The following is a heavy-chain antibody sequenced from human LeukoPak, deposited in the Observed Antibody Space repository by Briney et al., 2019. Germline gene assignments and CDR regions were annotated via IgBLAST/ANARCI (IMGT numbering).Heavy chain of an antibody. CDR2: IKQDGSEK. V-gene: IGHV3-7*03. J-gene: IGHJ4*02. CDR3: AREFIAAAGLGD. CDR1: GFTFSNYW. Sequence: PGGSLRLSCAASGFTFSNYWMSWIRQAPGKGLEWVANIKQDGSEKYYVDSVKGRFTISRDNSKNTLYLQMNSLRAEDTAVYYCAREFIAAAGLGDWGQGTLVTVSS. D-gene: IGHD6-13*01.